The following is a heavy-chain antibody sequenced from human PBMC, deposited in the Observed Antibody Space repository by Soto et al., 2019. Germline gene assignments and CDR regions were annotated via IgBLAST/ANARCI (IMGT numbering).Heavy chain of an antibody. CDR1: VFTFSSYG. CDR2: ISYDGSNK. CDR3: AKSARSSYYYGMDV. Sequence: PWWSLRLSCAASVFTFSSYGMHWVRQAPGKGLEWVAVISYDGSNKYYADSVKGRFTISRDNSKNTLYLQMNSLRAEDTAVYYCAKSARSSYYYGMDVWGQGTTVTV. V-gene: IGHV3-30*18. D-gene: IGHD6-13*01. J-gene: IGHJ6*02.